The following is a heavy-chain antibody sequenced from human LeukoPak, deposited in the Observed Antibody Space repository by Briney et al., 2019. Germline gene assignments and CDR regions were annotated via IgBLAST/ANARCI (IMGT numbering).Heavy chain of an antibody. CDR1: GFIFSKHW. D-gene: IGHD2-15*01. CDR2: INQDGSAN. J-gene: IGHJ4*02. V-gene: IGHV3-7*03. Sequence: PGGSLRLSCAASGFIFSKHWMSWVRQAPGKGLEWEGNINQDGSANYYVDSVKGRFTISRDNAKNSLYLQMDSLRAEDTAVYYCARGLIFWGQGTLVPVSS. CDR3: ARGLIF.